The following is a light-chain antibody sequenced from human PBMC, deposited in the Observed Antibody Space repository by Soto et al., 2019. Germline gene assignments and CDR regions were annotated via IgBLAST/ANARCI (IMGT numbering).Light chain of an antibody. CDR2: TAS. CDR3: LQHNSYPLI. V-gene: IGKV1-17*03. Sequence: DIQMTQSPSAMSASVGDRVTITCRASQGINNYFAWFQQKPGEVPKRLIYTASSLQSGVPSRFSGSGSGTEFTLTISSLQPEDFATYYCLQHNSYPLIFGGGTKVEIK. CDR1: QGINNY. J-gene: IGKJ4*01.